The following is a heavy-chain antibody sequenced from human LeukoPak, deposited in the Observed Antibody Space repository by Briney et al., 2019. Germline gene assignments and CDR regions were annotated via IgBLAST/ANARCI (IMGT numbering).Heavy chain of an antibody. V-gene: IGHV1-2*02. CDR1: GYTFSAFY. Sequence: ASVKVSCKTSGYTFSAFYIHWVRQAPGQGPEWMGWINPDSGGSEYGQKFQGRVTFTSDTSSTTVYMEVRSLKSDDTAVYYCARDMTGGIWARATSFDHWGQGTLVNVAS. CDR2: INPDSGGS. J-gene: IGHJ4*02. CDR3: ARDMTGGIWARATSFDH. D-gene: IGHD1-14*01.